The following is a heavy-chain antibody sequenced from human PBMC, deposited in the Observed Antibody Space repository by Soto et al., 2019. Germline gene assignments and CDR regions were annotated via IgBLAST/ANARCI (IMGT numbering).Heavy chain of an antibody. D-gene: IGHD3-22*01. CDR1: GYTFSSYY. V-gene: IGHV1-46*01. CDR3: ARDLSGGGDYYDSSGSPGH. Sequence: GASVKVSCKASGYTFSSYYMHWVRQAPGQGLEWMGIINPSGGSTSYAQKFQGRVTMTRDTSTSTVYMELSSLRSEDTAVYYCARDLSGGGDYYDSSGSPGHWGQGTLVTVS. J-gene: IGHJ4*02. CDR2: INPSGGST.